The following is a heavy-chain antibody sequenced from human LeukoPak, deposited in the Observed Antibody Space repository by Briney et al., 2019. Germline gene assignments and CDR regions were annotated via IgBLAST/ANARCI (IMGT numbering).Heavy chain of an antibody. CDR3: AKDRAQQLVLDF. Sequence: GGSLRLSCAASGFTFSSYAMSWVRQAPGKGLEWVSAIIGSGSSTYYADSVKGRFTISRDNSKNTLFLQMNSLRAEDTAVYYRAKDRAQQLVLDFWGQGTLVTVSS. J-gene: IGHJ4*02. D-gene: IGHD6-13*01. CDR2: IIGSGSST. V-gene: IGHV3-23*01. CDR1: GFTFSSYA.